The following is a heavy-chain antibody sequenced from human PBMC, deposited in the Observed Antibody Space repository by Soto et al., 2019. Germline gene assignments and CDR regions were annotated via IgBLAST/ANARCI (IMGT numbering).Heavy chain of an antibody. CDR3: ASHDYANYGIDV. J-gene: IGHJ6*02. D-gene: IGHD4-17*01. Sequence: SETLSLTCTVSGGSISSGDYYWSWIRQPPGKGLEWIGYIYYSGSTYYNPSLKSRVTISVDTSKNQFSLKLSPVTAADTAVYYCASHDYANYGIDVWGQGTTVTVSS. CDR1: GGSISSGDYY. V-gene: IGHV4-30-4*01. CDR2: IYYSGST.